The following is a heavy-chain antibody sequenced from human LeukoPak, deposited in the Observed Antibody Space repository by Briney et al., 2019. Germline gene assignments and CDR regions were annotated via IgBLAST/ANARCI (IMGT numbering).Heavy chain of an antibody. D-gene: IGHD6-19*01. CDR1: GFTFSSYW. CDR3: ARHRGSGWYYFDY. Sequence: PGGSLRLSCAASGFTFSSYWMSWVRQAPGKGLEWVANINYDGSEKYYVDSVKGRFTISRDDAQNSLYLQMSSLTAEDTAVYYCARHRGSGWYYFDYWGQGTLVTVSS. J-gene: IGHJ4*02. CDR2: INYDGSEK. V-gene: IGHV3-7*01.